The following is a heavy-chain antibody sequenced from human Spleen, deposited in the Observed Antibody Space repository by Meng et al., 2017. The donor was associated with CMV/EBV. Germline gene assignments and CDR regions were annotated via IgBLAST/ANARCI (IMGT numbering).Heavy chain of an antibody. J-gene: IGHJ4*02. V-gene: IGHV4-4*02. Sequence: CAVSGGSISSTNWWSWVRQPPGKGLEWIGEIYHSGSTNYNPSLKSRVTLSVDKSKNQFSLKLSSVTAADTAVYYCARIGQQLDPFDYWGQGTLVTVSS. D-gene: IGHD6-13*01. CDR3: ARIGQQLDPFDY. CDR2: IYHSGST. CDR1: GGSISSTNW.